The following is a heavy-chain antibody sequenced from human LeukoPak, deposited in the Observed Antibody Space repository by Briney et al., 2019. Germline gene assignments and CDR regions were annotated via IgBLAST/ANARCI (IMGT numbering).Heavy chain of an antibody. Sequence: PGGSLRLSCAASGFTFSSYSMNWVRQAPGKGLEWVSSISSSSSYIYYADSVKGRFTISRDNAKNSLYLQMNSLRAEDTAVYYCAILNPPISRYYYDSSGYHYWYFDLWGRGTLVTVSS. D-gene: IGHD3-22*01. CDR2: ISSSSSYI. J-gene: IGHJ2*01. CDR1: GFTFSSYS. V-gene: IGHV3-21*01. CDR3: AILNPPISRYYYDSSGYHYWYFDL.